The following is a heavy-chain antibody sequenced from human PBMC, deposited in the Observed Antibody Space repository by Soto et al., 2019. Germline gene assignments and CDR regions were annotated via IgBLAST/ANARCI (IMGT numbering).Heavy chain of an antibody. V-gene: IGHV1-69*13. CDR2: IIPIFGTA. CDR3: AREETGTTFWFDP. Sequence: GASVKVSCKASGGTFSSYAISWVRQAPGQGLEWMGGIIPIFGTANYAQKFQGRVTITADESTSTAYMELSSLRSEDTAVYYCAREETGTTFWFDPWGQGTLVTVSS. J-gene: IGHJ5*02. CDR1: GGTFSSYA. D-gene: IGHD1-7*01.